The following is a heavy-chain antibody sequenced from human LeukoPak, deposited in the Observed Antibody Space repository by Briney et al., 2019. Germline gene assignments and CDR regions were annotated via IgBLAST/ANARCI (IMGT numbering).Heavy chain of an antibody. CDR1: GFTFSSCA. CDR3: TRRRGNQQPIDY. D-gene: IGHD2-2*01. Sequence: PGGSLRLSCAASGFTFSSCAMSWVRQAPGKGLEWVSTIIDSGNSIYYADSAEGRFTISRDNSKNTLYLQMNSLRAEDTAVYYCTRRRGNQQPIDYWGQGTLVTVSS. V-gene: IGHV3-23*01. CDR2: IIDSGNSI. J-gene: IGHJ4*02.